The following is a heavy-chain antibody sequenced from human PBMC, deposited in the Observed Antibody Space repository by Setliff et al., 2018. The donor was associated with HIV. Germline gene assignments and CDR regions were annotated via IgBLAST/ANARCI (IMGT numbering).Heavy chain of an antibody. Sequence: SETLSLTCNVSGGSINTGGYYWSWIRQHPGKGLEWIGYIYYSGSTFYNPSLKSRVALSLDSSKNHFSLKLTSLTAADTAVYYCARTRVWADAGRYFDSWGQRTLVTVSS. CDR3: ARTRVWADAGRYFDS. CDR1: GGSINTGGYY. D-gene: IGHD6-6*01. CDR2: IYYSGST. J-gene: IGHJ4*02. V-gene: IGHV4-31*03.